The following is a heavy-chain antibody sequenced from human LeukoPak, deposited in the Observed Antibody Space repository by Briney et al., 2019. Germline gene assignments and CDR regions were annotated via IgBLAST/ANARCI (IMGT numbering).Heavy chain of an antibody. D-gene: IGHD1-1*01. CDR1: GGSISSYY. J-gene: IGHJ4*02. CDR2: IYTSGST. V-gene: IGHV4-4*07. Sequence: SETLSLPCTVSGGSISSYYWSWIRQPAGKGLEWIGRIYTSGSTNYNPSLKSRVTMSVDTSKNQFSLKLSSVTAADTAVYYCARDRGTWNDDGFDYWGQGTLVTVSS. CDR3: ARDRGTWNDDGFDY.